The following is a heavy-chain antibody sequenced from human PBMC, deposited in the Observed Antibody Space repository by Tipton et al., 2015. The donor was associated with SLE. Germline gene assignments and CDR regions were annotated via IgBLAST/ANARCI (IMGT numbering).Heavy chain of an antibody. J-gene: IGHJ4*02. Sequence: VQLVQSGAEVKKPGESLKISCKASGYSFTNYWIGWVRQMPGKGLEWMGIIYPGYSDTRYSPSFQGQVTISADNSISSAFLQWSSLEASDTAVYYCAASIVGGTSPFDYWGQGTLVTVSS. CDR2: IYPGYSDT. CDR1: GYSFTNYW. CDR3: AASIVGGTSPFDY. D-gene: IGHD1-26*01. V-gene: IGHV5-51*03.